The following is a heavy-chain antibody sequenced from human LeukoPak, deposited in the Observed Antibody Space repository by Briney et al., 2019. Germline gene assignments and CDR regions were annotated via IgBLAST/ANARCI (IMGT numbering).Heavy chain of an antibody. Sequence: GGSLRLSCAASQFIFGNYAMHWVRQAPGKGLEWVATISYDGVDKYYADSVKGRFTISRDNAKNSLYLQMNSLRADDTAVYYCARFAAGGSYYYYMDVWGKGTTVTVSS. D-gene: IGHD6-25*01. CDR1: QFIFGNYA. CDR3: ARFAAGGSYYYYMDV. J-gene: IGHJ6*03. CDR2: ISYDGVDK. V-gene: IGHV3-30-3*01.